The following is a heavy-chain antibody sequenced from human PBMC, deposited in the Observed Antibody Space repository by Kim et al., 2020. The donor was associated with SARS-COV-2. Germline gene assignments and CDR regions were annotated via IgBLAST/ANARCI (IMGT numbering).Heavy chain of an antibody. J-gene: IGHJ6*01. CDR3: TSGRVSMDFTYYYYYVMD. CDR1: GASFSGYY. CDR2: FNHSGTT. Sequence: SETLSLTCAVYGASFSGYYWCWIRHPPGKGLEWSGEFNHSGTTNNTPPINSRTTIPEDTSKHQFSLKLSSATAADTAVFFCTSGRVSMDFTYYYYYVMD. V-gene: IGHV4-34*04. D-gene: IGHD3-3*01.